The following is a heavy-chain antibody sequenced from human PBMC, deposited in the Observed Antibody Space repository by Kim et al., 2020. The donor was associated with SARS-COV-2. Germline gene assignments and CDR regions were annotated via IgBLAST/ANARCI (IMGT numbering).Heavy chain of an antibody. D-gene: IGHD6-13*01. CDR1: GFTFSSYW. CDR3: ARGGWFRSSWYMEFDY. Sequence: GGSLRLSCAASGFTFSSYWMSWVRQAPGKGLEWVANIKQDGSEKYYVDSVKGRFTISRDNAKNSLYLQMNSLRAEDTAVYYCARGGWFRSSWYMEFDYWGQGTLVTVSS. V-gene: IGHV3-7*03. CDR2: IKQDGSEK. J-gene: IGHJ4*02.